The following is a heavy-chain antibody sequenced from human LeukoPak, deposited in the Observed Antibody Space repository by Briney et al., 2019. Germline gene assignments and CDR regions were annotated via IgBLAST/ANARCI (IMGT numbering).Heavy chain of an antibody. J-gene: IGHJ4*02. CDR3: VTRWEGGYDSSGPFDY. CDR1: GGTFSSYA. CDR2: IIPIFGTA. Sequence: GASVKVSCKASGGTFSSYAISWVRQAPGQGLEWMGGIIPIFGTANYAQKFQGRVTITADESTSTAYMELSSLRSEDTAVYYCVTRWEGGYDSSGPFDYWGQGTLVTVSS. D-gene: IGHD3-22*01. V-gene: IGHV1-69*01.